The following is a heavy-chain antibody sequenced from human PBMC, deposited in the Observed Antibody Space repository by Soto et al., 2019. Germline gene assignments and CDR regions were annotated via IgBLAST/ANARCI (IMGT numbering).Heavy chain of an antibody. V-gene: IGHV4-31*03. CDR3: ARIRSYYYDYGMDV. CDR2: IYYSGST. Sequence: TLSLTCTVSGGSISSGGYYGSLIRQHPGKGLEWIGYIYYSGSTYYNPSLKSRVTISVDTSKNQFSLKLSSVTAADTAVYYCARIRSYYYDYGMDVWGQGTTVTGSS. J-gene: IGHJ6*02. CDR1: GGSISSGGYY.